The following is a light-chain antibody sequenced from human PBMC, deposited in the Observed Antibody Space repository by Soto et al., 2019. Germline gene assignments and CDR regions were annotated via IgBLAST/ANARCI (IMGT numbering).Light chain of an antibody. CDR3: GTWDTSLSVGV. CDR1: SSNIGNNY. J-gene: IGLJ3*02. CDR2: DNN. V-gene: IGLV1-51*01. Sequence: QSELTQPPSVSAAPGQKVTISCSGGSSNIGNNYVSWYQQLPGTAPKLLIYDNNKRPSGIPDRFSGSKSGTSATLAITGLQTGDEADYYCGTWDTSLSVGVFGGGTKLTVL.